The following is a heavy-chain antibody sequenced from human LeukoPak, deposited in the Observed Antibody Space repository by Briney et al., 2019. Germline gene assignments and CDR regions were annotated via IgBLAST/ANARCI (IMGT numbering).Heavy chain of an antibody. CDR2: IYYSGSA. CDR3: AASGYYYGMDV. V-gene: IGHV4-59*08. CDR1: GGSISSYY. Sequence: PSETLSLTCTVSGGSISSYYWSWIRQPPGKGLEWIGYIYYSGSANYNPSLKSRVTMSVDTSRNQFSLNPTSVTAADTAVYYCAASGYYYGMDVWGQGTTVTVSS. J-gene: IGHJ6*02.